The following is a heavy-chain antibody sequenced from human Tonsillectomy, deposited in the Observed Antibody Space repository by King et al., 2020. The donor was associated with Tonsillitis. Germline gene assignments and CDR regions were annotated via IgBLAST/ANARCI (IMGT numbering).Heavy chain of an antibody. V-gene: IGHV2-5*01. Sequence: TLKESGPTLVKPTETLTLTCTFSGFSLTTNKLGVGWIRQPPGEALEWLALIYWSDDKRYSPSLKSRLTITKDTSRNQVVLTMTDVDPVDTATYYCVYKHSDISGYDYWCQGTLVTVSS. D-gene: IGHD3-22*01. CDR2: IYWSDDK. CDR3: VYKHSDISGYDY. J-gene: IGHJ4*02. CDR1: GFSLTTNKLG.